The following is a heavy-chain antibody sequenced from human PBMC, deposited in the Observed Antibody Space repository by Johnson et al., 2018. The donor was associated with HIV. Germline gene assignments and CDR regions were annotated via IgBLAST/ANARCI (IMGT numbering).Heavy chain of an antibody. Sequence: VQLVESGGGVVQPGGSLRLSCAASRFTFSRYWMSWVRQAPGKGLAWVANIKHDGSEKYYVDSVKGRFTISRDNAKNSLYLQMNSLRAEDTAVYYCARVMQADAFDIWGQGTMVTVSS. CDR2: IKHDGSEK. V-gene: IGHV3-7*01. CDR1: RFTFSRYW. J-gene: IGHJ3*02. D-gene: IGHD2-8*01. CDR3: ARVMQADAFDI.